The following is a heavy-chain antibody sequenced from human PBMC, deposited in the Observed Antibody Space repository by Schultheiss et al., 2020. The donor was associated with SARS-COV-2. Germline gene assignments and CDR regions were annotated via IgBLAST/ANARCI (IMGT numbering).Heavy chain of an antibody. Sequence: GESLKISCAASGFTFSDYYMSWIRQAPGKGLEWVSYISSSGSTIYYADSVKGRFTISRDNAKNSLYLQMNSLRAEDTAVYYCARDLGGGAYYDFWSGYYTDEGWFDPWGQGTLVTVSS. CDR3: ARDLGGGAYYDFWSGYYTDEGWFDP. CDR2: ISSSGSTI. J-gene: IGHJ5*02. D-gene: IGHD3-3*01. V-gene: IGHV3-11*01. CDR1: GFTFSDYY.